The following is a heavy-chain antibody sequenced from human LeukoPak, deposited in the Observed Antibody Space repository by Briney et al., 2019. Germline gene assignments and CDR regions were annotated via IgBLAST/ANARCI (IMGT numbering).Heavy chain of an antibody. D-gene: IGHD3-10*01. CDR2: IYHSGST. CDR3: AREGYYGSGRHSFFDY. CDR1: GGSISSGGYS. J-gene: IGHJ4*02. V-gene: IGHV4-30-2*01. Sequence: PSETLSLTCAVSGGSISSGGYSWSWIRQPPGKGLDWIGYIYHSGSTYYNPSLRSRVTISVDRSKNQFSLKLSSVTAADTAVYYCAREGYYGSGRHSFFDYWGQGTLVTVSS.